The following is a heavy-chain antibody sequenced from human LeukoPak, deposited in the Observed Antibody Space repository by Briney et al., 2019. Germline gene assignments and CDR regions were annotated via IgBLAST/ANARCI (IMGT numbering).Heavy chain of an antibody. J-gene: IGHJ5*02. Sequence: PSETLSLTCAVYAGSFSGYYWSWIRQSPGKGLEWIGEINHSGNTYYNPSLKSRVTISVDTSKNQFSLKLNSMTAADTAVYYCARSHDCSGVSCALDPWGQGTLVTVSS. CDR1: AGSFSGYY. D-gene: IGHD2-15*01. CDR2: INHSGNT. V-gene: IGHV4-34*01. CDR3: ARSHDCSGVSCALDP.